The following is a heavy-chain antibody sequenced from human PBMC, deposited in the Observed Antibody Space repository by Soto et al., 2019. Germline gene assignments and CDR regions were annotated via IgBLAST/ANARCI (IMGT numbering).Heavy chain of an antibody. CDR2: IIPIFGTA. J-gene: IGHJ6*02. D-gene: IGHD6-19*01. V-gene: IGHV1-69*06. CDR3: ARGLEVADLLPYYYYGMDV. CDR1: GGTFSSYA. Sequence: SVKVSCKASGGTFSSYAISWVRQAPGQGLEWMGGIIPIFGTANYAQKFQGRVTITADKSTSTAYMELSSLRSEDTAVYYCARGLEVADLLPYYYYGMDVWGQGTTLTVSS.